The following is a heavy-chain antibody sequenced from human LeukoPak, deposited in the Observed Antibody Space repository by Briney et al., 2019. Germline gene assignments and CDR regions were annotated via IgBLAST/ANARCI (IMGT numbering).Heavy chain of an antibody. Sequence: GGSLRLSCATSGFTFSSYEMNWVRQAPGKGLEWVANIKQDGSEKYYVDSVKGRFTISRDNARNSLYLQMNSLRAEDTAVYYCARDLYRIVVVPHYFDYWGQGTLVTVSS. CDR1: GFTFSSYE. CDR2: IKQDGSEK. V-gene: IGHV3-7*01. CDR3: ARDLYRIVVVPHYFDY. D-gene: IGHD3-22*01. J-gene: IGHJ4*02.